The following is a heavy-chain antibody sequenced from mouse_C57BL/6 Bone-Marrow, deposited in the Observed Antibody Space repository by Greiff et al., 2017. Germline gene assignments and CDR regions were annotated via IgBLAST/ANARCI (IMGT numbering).Heavy chain of an antibody. D-gene: IGHD3-3*01. V-gene: IGHV1-50*01. CDR2: IAPSDSYT. Sequence: QVQLQQPGAELVKPGASVKLSCKASGYTFTSYWMQWVKQRPGQGLEWIGEIAPSDSYTNYNQKFKGKATLTVDTSSSTAYMQLSSLTSEDSAVYYCARRGDDAYWGQVTLVTVSA. CDR1: GYTFTSYW. CDR3: ARRGDDAY. J-gene: IGHJ3*01.